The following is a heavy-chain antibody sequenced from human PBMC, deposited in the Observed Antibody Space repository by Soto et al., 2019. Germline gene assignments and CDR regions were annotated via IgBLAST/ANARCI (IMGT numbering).Heavy chain of an antibody. CDR1: GFTFSSYA. J-gene: IGHJ6*04. CDR2: ISGSGGST. D-gene: IGHD3-3*01. Sequence: PGGSLRLSCAASGFTFSSYAMSWVRQATGKGLEWVSAISGSGGSTYYADSVKGRFTISRDNSKNTLYLQMNSLRAEDTAVYYCAGNYVFWIGYYNPQIRYYSGMDFGGKGTTVPVSS. V-gene: IGHV3-23*01. CDR3: AGNYVFWIGYYNPQIRYYSGMDF.